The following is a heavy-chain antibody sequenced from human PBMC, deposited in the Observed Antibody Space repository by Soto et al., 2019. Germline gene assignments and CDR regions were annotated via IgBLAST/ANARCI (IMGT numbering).Heavy chain of an antibody. J-gene: IGHJ4*02. CDR2: IIPLLSTS. Sequence: QVHLVQSGAEVKKPGSSVKVSCKASGGPFSNDVITWVLQAPGQGLELMSGIIPLLSTSTYAQKFQGRLTITADRSSGTAYMELNSLRSEDTAVYYCARDSPLGSTFSGYDAIDYWGQGTLITVSS. CDR3: ARDSPLGSTFSGYDAIDY. CDR1: GGPFSNDV. D-gene: IGHD5-12*01. V-gene: IGHV1-69*08.